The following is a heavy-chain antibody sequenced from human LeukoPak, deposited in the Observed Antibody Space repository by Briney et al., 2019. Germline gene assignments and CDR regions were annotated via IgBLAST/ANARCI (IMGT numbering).Heavy chain of an antibody. Sequence: PGGSLRLSCAASGFTFSSYAMSWVRQAPGKGLEWVSAISGSGGSTYYADSVKGRITISRDNSKNTLYLQMNSLRAEDTAVYYCAKDRGSNYQFPYWFDPWGQGTLVTVSS. D-gene: IGHD4/OR15-4a*01. CDR3: AKDRGSNYQFPYWFDP. CDR1: GFTFSSYA. J-gene: IGHJ5*02. V-gene: IGHV3-23*01. CDR2: ISGSGGST.